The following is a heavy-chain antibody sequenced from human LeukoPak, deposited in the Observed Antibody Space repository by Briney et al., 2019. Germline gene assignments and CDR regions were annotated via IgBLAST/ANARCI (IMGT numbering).Heavy chain of an antibody. CDR3: ARTYHCSSTSCYPAAYYMDV. V-gene: IGHV4-4*02. J-gene: IGHJ6*03. Sequence: PSETLSLTCAVSGGSISSSNWWSWVRQPPGKGLEWIGEIYHSGSTNYNPSLKSRVTISVDTSKNQFSLKLSSVTAADTAVYYCARTYHCSSTSCYPAAYYMDVWGKGTTVTVSS. CDR2: IYHSGST. CDR1: GGSISSSNW. D-gene: IGHD2-2*01.